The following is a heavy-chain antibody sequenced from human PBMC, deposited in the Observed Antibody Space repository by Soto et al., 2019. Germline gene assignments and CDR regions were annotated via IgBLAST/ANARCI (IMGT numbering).Heavy chain of an antibody. D-gene: IGHD6-6*01. J-gene: IGHJ5*02. CDR2: IYYSGST. CDR3: ARERPDGARLDP. Sequence: QVQLQEWGPGLVKPSQTLSLTCSVSGGSISSGDYYWSWIRQPPGKGLEWIGYIYYSGSTYYNPSLKSRVTISVDTSKNQFSLKLSSVTAADTAVYYCARERPDGARLDPWGQGTLVTVSS. V-gene: IGHV4-30-4*01. CDR1: GGSISSGDYY.